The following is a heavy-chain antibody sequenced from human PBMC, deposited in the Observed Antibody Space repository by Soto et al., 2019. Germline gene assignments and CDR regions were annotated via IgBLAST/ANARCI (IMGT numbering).Heavy chain of an antibody. CDR2: INHSGST. Sequence: PSETLSLTCAVYGGSFSGYYWSWIRQPPGKGLEWIGEINHSGSTNYNPSLKSRVTISVDTSKNQFSLKLSSVTAADTAVYYCARAGGFGELNYWGQGTLVTVSS. CDR1: GGSFSGYY. D-gene: IGHD3-10*01. CDR3: ARAGGFGELNY. J-gene: IGHJ4*02. V-gene: IGHV4-34*01.